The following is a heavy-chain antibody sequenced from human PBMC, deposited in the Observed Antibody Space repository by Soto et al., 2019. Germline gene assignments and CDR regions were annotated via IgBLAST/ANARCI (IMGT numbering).Heavy chain of an antibody. CDR1: GGSIRDYY. J-gene: IGHJ5*02. Sequence: SETLSLTCTVSGGSIRDYYWSWIRQPPGKGLEWIGYVSYSGTTNYNPSLMSRVTTSIDTSKKQFFLRLSSVTAADTAMYYCARGARHYGSDSYYNWFDPWGQGTLVTVSS. CDR3: ARGARHYGSDSYYNWFDP. D-gene: IGHD3-10*01. V-gene: IGHV4-59*01. CDR2: VSYSGTT.